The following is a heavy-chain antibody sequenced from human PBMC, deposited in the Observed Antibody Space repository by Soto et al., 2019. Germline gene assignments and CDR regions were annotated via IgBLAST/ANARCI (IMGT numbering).Heavy chain of an antibody. V-gene: IGHV3-23*01. Sequence: GGSLRLSCAASGFDFSGYAMSWVRQAPGKGLQWVSVITGGGTSIYYAASVKGRFSIARDKSSNTLVLHMSSLRAEDTALYYCEKHQYSFAHYIDHWGQGTQVTVSS. CDR2: ITGGGTSI. D-gene: IGHD5-12*01. CDR3: EKHQYSFAHYIDH. J-gene: IGHJ4*02. CDR1: GFDFSGYA.